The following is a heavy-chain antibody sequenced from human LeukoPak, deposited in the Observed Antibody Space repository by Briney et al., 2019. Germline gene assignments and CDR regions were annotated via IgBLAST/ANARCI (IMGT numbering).Heavy chain of an antibody. Sequence: SETLSLTCAVYGGSFSGYYWSWIRQPPGKGLEWIGEINHSGSTYYNPSLKSRVTISVDTSKNQFSLKLSSVTAADAAVYYCARLSQFGEFAFDIWGQGTMVTVSS. CDR3: ARLSQFGEFAFDI. V-gene: IGHV4-34*01. CDR1: GGSFSGYY. J-gene: IGHJ3*02. CDR2: INHSGST. D-gene: IGHD3-10*01.